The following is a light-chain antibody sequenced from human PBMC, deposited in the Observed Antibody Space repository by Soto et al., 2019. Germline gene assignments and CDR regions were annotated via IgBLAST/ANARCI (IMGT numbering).Light chain of an antibody. J-gene: IGKJ1*01. V-gene: IGKV1-5*03. CDR2: KAS. Sequence: DIQMTQSPAVLSASLGDRVTSTCRASQSISSWLAWYQQKPGKAPNLLIHKASHLESGVPSRFSGSGSGTEFTLTISSLQPGDFATYYCQHYNTYPWTFGQGTKVDIK. CDR3: QHYNTYPWT. CDR1: QSISSW.